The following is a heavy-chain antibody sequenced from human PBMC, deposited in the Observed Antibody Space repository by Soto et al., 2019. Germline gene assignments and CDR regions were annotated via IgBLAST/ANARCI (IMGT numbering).Heavy chain of an antibody. Sequence: SQTLSLTCTLSGSSPNSGSYYWSWIWQPPGKGLEWIGYIYYSGSTNYNPSLKSRVTLSVDTSKSQCSLKLSSVTAADTAVYYCASLPSGYSSGWYGPFDYWGQGTLVTVSS. CDR3: ASLPSGYSSGWYGPFDY. J-gene: IGHJ4*02. D-gene: IGHD6-19*01. V-gene: IGHV4-61*01. CDR2: IYYSGST. CDR1: GSSPNSGSYY.